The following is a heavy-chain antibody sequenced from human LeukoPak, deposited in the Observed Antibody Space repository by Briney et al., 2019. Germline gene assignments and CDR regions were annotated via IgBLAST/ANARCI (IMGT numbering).Heavy chain of an antibody. Sequence: GGSLRLSCAASGFTFSTYSMNWVRQAPGKGLEWVSSIATSSDYIYYAGSLKGRFTISRDNAKNSLYLHMNSLRPDDTAVYYCTRDPDALDYWGQGTLVTISS. CDR1: GFTFSTYS. CDR2: IATSSDYI. V-gene: IGHV3-21*06. J-gene: IGHJ4*02. CDR3: TRDPDALDY.